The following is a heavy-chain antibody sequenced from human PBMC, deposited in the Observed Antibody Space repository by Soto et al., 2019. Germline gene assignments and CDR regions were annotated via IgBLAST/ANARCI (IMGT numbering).Heavy chain of an antibody. J-gene: IGHJ4*02. CDR3: ARSDGRY. CDR2: IYDGDSA. Sequence: SETLSLTCTVSGGSMNSYYWSWIRQPPGKGLEWLGYIYDGDSANYNPSLKSRVIISVDMSKNQFSLKLSSVTAADTAVYYCARSDGRYWGQGTLVTVSS. V-gene: IGHV4-59*01. CDR1: GGSMNSYY.